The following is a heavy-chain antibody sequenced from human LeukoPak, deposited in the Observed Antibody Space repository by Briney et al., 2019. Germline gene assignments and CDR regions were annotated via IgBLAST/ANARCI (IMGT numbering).Heavy chain of an antibody. V-gene: IGHV1-69*04. CDR2: IIPILGIA. Sequence: SVKVSCKASGGTFSSYAISWVRQAPGQGLEWMGRIIPILGIANYAQKFQGRVTITADKSTSTAYMELSSLRSEDTALYYCARYSSSSSLDYWGQGTLVTVSS. D-gene: IGHD6-6*01. CDR3: ARYSSSSSLDY. J-gene: IGHJ4*02. CDR1: GGTFSSYA.